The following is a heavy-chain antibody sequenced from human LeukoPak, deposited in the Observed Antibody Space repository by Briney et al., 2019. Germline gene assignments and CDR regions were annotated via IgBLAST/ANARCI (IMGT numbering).Heavy chain of an antibody. CDR3: ARDPHGDYPFDY. V-gene: IGHV3-20*04. Sequence: PGGSLRLSCAASGFTFDDYGMSWVRQAPGKGLEWVSGINWNGGSTGYAGSVKGRFTISRDNAKNSLYLQMNSLRAEDTALYYCARDPHGDYPFDYWGQGTLVTVSS. D-gene: IGHD4-17*01. CDR2: INWNGGST. J-gene: IGHJ4*02. CDR1: GFTFDDYG.